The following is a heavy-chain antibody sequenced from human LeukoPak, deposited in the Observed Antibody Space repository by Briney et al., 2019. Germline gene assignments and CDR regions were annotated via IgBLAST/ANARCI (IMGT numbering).Heavy chain of an antibody. D-gene: IGHD6-19*01. CDR2: INHSGST. Sequence: SETLSLTCAVYGGSFSGYYWSWIRQPPGKGLEWIGEINHSGSTNYNPSLKSRVTISVDTSKNQFSLKLSSVTAADTAVYYCARGRKLAVGGGIYYYYYMDVWGKGTTVTVSS. CDR3: ARGRKLAVGGGIYYYYYMDV. J-gene: IGHJ6*03. CDR1: GGSFSGYY. V-gene: IGHV4-34*01.